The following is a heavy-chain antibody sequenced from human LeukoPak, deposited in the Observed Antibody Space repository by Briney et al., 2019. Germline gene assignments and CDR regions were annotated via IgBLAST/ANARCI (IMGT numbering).Heavy chain of an antibody. CDR2: IYYSGST. J-gene: IGHJ4*02. CDR3: ARAPSPVSGSD. Sequence: SETLSLTCTASGGSISRSGYYWGWIRQPPGKGLEWIGSIYYSGSTYYNPSLKSRVTISVDTSQNQFSLKLSSVTAADTAVYYCARAPSPVSGSDWGQGTLVTVSS. V-gene: IGHV4-39*01. D-gene: IGHD3-10*01. CDR1: GGSISRSGYY.